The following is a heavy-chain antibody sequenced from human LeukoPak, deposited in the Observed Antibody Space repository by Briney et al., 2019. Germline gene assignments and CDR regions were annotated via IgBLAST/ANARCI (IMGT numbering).Heavy chain of an antibody. Sequence: SETLSLTCTVSGDSISSSSYYWGWLRQPPGKGLEWIGSIYYSGSTYYNPSLKSRVTISVDTSKNQFSLKLSSVTAADTAVYYCARLWSYYYDSSGYWYWGQGTLVTVSS. D-gene: IGHD3-22*01. CDR3: ARLWSYYYDSSGYWY. CDR2: IYYSGST. CDR1: GDSISSSSYY. J-gene: IGHJ4*02. V-gene: IGHV4-39*01.